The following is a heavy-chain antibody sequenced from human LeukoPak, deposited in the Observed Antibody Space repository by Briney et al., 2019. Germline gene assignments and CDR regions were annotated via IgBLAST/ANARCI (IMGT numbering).Heavy chain of an antibody. CDR2: IGGNAYST. CDR1: GFSFSSYA. CDR3: AKGYSGGWYSFDY. J-gene: IGHJ4*02. D-gene: IGHD6-19*01. Sequence: GGSLRLSCVASGFSFSSYAMSWVRQAPGKGLEWVSAIGGNAYSTYYADSVKGRFTISRDNSKNILYLQMKSLRAEDTAVYYCAKGYSGGWYSFDYWGQEPLVTVSS. V-gene: IGHV3-23*01.